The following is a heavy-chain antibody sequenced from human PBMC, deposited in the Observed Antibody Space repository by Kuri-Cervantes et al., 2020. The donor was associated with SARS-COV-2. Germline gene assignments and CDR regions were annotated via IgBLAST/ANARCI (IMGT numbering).Heavy chain of an antibody. J-gene: IGHJ4*02. Sequence: ASVKVSCKASGYTFTNYFMHWVRQAPGQGLEWMGIIDPSGGSTNYAQNFQGRVTMTRDTSTSTAYMELRSLRSDDTAVCYCARDAPMVRGAPHDYWGQGTLVTVSS. CDR2: IDPSGGST. D-gene: IGHD3-10*01. V-gene: IGHV1-46*01. CDR3: ARDAPMVRGAPHDY. CDR1: GYTFTNYF.